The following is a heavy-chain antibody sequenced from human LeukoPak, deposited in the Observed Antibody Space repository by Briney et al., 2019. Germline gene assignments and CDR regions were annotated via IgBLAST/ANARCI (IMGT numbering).Heavy chain of an antibody. CDR1: GYSFTSYW. Sequence: GVSLQISSQTSGYSFTSYWIGWVRSMPGKGLGWMGFIYPGDSDTRYSPSLQGQVTISADKSISSASLQWSRLKASDTGIYYCARHSRVSGLTGYWGQGTLVTVSS. J-gene: IGHJ4*02. CDR2: IYPGDSDT. D-gene: IGHD2-15*01. CDR3: ARHSRVSGLTGY. V-gene: IGHV5-51*01.